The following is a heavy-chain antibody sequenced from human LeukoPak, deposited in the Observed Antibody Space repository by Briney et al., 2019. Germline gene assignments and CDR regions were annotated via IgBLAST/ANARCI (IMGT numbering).Heavy chain of an antibody. J-gene: IGHJ4*02. D-gene: IGHD6-6*01. CDR2: IWYDGSKK. CDR3: ARAHSSSSTFDL. V-gene: IGHV3-33*01. CDR1: GFTFSDYG. Sequence: PGGSLRLSCAASGFTFSDYGIHWVRQAPGQGLEWVALIWYDGSKKYYADSVKGRFTISRDNTKNTLYLQLNSLRADDTAVYYCARAHSSSSTFDLWGQRTLVTLSS.